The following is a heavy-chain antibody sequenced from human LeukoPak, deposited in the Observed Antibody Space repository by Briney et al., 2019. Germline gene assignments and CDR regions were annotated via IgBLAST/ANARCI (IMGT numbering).Heavy chain of an antibody. V-gene: IGHV4-4*07. D-gene: IGHD6-13*01. J-gene: IGHJ3*02. CDR3: ARGRIAAAAHRAFDI. CDR2: IYTSGST. CDR1: GGSISSYY. Sequence: SETLSLTCTVSGGSISSYYWSWIRQPAGKGLEWIGRIYTSGSTNYNPSLKSRVTMSVDTSKNQFSLKLSSVTAADTAVYYCARGRIAAAAHRAFDIWGQGTMVTVSS.